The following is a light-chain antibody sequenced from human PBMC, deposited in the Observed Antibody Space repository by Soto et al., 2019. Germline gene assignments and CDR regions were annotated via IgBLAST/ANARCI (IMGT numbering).Light chain of an antibody. V-gene: IGKV3-20*01. CDR2: ATS. CDR1: QPVGSAY. Sequence: EIVLTQSPGTLSLSPGDRATLSCRASQPVGSAYLAWYRQTLGQAPRPLIYATSSRATGISDRFSGSGSGTEFPLTISRLEPEDFATYYCHQHGDSPWTFGQGTKVEIK. CDR3: HQHGDSPWT. J-gene: IGKJ1*01.